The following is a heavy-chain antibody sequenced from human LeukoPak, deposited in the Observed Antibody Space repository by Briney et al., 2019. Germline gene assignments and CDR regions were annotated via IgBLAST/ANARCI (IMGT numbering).Heavy chain of an antibody. D-gene: IGHD3-3*01. CDR3: ARGLRYYDFWSGYPYFDY. CDR1: GYTFTSYD. Sequence: ASVKVSCKASGYTFTSYDINWVRQATGQGLEWMGWMNPNSGNTGYAQKFQGRVTITRNTSISTAYMELSSLRSEDTAVYYCARGLRYYDFWSGYPYFDYWGQGTLVTVSS. V-gene: IGHV1-8*03. J-gene: IGHJ4*02. CDR2: MNPNSGNT.